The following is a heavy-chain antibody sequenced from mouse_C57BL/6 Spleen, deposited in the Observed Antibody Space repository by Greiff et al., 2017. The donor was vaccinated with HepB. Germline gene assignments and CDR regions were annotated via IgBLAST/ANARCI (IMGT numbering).Heavy chain of an antibody. D-gene: IGHD1-1*01. J-gene: IGHJ1*03. V-gene: IGHV3-8*01. CDR3: ARRDYYGSSHWYFDV. Sequence: EVQLQQSGPGLAKPSQTLSLTCSVTGYSITSDYWNWIRKFPGNKLEYMGYISYSGSTYYNPSLKSRISITRDTSKNQYYLQLNSVTTEDTATYYCARRDYYGSSHWYFDVWGTGTTVTVSS. CDR2: ISYSGST. CDR1: GYSITSDY.